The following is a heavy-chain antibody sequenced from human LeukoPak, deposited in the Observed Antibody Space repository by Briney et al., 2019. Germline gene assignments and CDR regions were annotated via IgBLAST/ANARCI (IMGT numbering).Heavy chain of an antibody. Sequence: SETLSLTCSVSGASIKSYFWSWIRQSPGKGLEWIGYVYDNDISNFNPSFESRVTILVDRSKSQFSLKLRSVTAADTAVYYCARGVVLATDDAFDIWGPGTMVTVSS. V-gene: IGHV4-59*01. D-gene: IGHD5-24*01. J-gene: IGHJ3*02. CDR3: ARGVVLATDDAFDI. CDR1: GASIKSYF. CDR2: VYDNDIS.